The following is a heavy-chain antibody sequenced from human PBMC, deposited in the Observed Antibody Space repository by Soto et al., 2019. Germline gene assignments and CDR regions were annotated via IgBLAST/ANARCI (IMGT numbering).Heavy chain of an antibody. J-gene: IGHJ4*02. D-gene: IGHD1-26*01. V-gene: IGHV1-18*01. Sequence: QVHRVQSGAEVKKPGASVKVSCKASGYTFTTYGIAWVRQAPGQGLEWMGWISAYNANTDYAQRLQGRVTITTDTSTSTAHMELRSLRSDDTAVYYCARGRYLDYWGQGTLVTVSS. CDR2: ISAYNANT. CDR1: GYTFTTYG. CDR3: ARGRYLDY.